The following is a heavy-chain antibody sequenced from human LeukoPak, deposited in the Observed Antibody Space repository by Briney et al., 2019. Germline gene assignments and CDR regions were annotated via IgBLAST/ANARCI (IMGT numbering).Heavy chain of an antibody. CDR3: ARDRVAFGPIDY. Sequence: ASVKVSCKASGYTFTSYDINWVRQATGQGLEWMGWMNPNSGNTGYAQKFQGRVTITRNTSISTAYMELSSLRSEDTAVYYCARDRVAFGPIDYWGQGTLVTVSS. D-gene: IGHD2-15*01. CDR2: MNPNSGNT. J-gene: IGHJ4*02. V-gene: IGHV1-8*03. CDR1: GYTFTSYD.